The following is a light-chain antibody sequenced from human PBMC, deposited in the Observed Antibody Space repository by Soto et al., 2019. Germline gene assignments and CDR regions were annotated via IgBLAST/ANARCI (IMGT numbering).Light chain of an antibody. CDR3: QQSYCTPCT. Sequence: DIQMTQSPSSLSASVGDRVTVTCRASQSITTYLNWYQQKPGKAPKLLIYAASSLQSGVPSRFSGRGSGTDFTLSITSLQSADFATYICQQSYCTPCTFGQGTKVESK. V-gene: IGKV1-39*01. CDR1: QSITTY. J-gene: IGKJ1*01. CDR2: AAS.